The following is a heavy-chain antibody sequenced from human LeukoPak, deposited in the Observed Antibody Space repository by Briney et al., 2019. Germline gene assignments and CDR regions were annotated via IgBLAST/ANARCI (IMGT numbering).Heavy chain of an antibody. CDR3: ARHDVVIAVKRGYYFDY. CDR2: VYSRGST. J-gene: IGHJ4*02. Sequence: PSETLSLTCTVSGGSIGGSSFYWGWIRQPPGKGLEWIGSVYSRGSTSYNPSVMSRVTISVDTSKNQFSLRLTSVTAADTAAYCCARHDVVIAVKRGYYFDYWGQGALVTVSS. D-gene: IGHD2-15*01. V-gene: IGHV4-39*01. CDR1: GGSIGGSSFY.